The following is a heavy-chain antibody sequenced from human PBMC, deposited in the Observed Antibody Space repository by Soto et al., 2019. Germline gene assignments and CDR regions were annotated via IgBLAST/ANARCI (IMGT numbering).Heavy chain of an antibody. V-gene: IGHV1-18*04. CDR2: ISPHNGNR. CDR3: ARDWYSRNWFDP. D-gene: IGHD6-13*01. J-gene: IGHJ5*02. Sequence: ASVKVSCKASGYTFTDYGISWVRQAPGQGLEWMGWISPHNGNRNNAQKLQGRITMTTDTSTSTAYMELRSLRSEDTAVYYCARDWYSRNWFDPWGQGTLVTVSS. CDR1: GYTFTDYG.